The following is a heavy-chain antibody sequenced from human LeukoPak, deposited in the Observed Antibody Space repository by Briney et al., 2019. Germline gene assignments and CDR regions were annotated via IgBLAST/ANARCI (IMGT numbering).Heavy chain of an antibody. J-gene: IGHJ4*02. D-gene: IGHD1-14*01. CDR2: ISGSDYSGYST. Sequence: GGSLRLSCAASGFTFSSYAMSWVRQAPGKGLEWVSAISGSDYSGYSTYYADSVRGRFTISRDNAKNTLYLQMKSLRAEDTAIYYCAKDHPSGYYFDYWGQGTLVTVSS. CDR1: GFTFSSYA. V-gene: IGHV3-23*01. CDR3: AKDHPSGYYFDY.